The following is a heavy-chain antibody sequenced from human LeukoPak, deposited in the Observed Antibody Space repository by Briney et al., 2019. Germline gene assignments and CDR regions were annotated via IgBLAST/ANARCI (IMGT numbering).Heavy chain of an antibody. J-gene: IGHJ4*02. D-gene: IGHD1-26*01. CDR3: ARRGASGSDHVWYFDY. Sequence: ASVKVSCKASGYTFTGYYMHWVRQAPGQGLEWMGWINPNSGGTNYAQKFQGRVTMTRDTSISTAYMELSRLRSDDTAVYYCARRGASGSDHVWYFDYWGQGTLVTVSS. CDR1: GYTFTGYY. CDR2: INPNSGGT. V-gene: IGHV1-2*02.